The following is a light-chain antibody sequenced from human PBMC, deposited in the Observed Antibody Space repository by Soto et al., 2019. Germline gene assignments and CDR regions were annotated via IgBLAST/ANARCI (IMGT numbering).Light chain of an antibody. CDR1: ESVHSN. J-gene: IGKJ3*01. CDR2: YAS. V-gene: IGKV3-15*01. Sequence: EMVMTQSPATLSVSPGERVTLSCRASESVHSNLAWYQQKPGQGPSLLIYYASTRVTGVPDRFSGSGSGTEFTLTISRLQSEDFVVYYCQHYSNWPPTFGPGTKVEIK. CDR3: QHYSNWPPT.